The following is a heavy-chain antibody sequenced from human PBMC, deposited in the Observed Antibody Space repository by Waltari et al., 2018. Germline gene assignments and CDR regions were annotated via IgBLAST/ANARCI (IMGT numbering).Heavy chain of an antibody. CDR1: GLTFDKHP. Sequence: VQLLESGGGLVQPGGSLRLSCAASGLTFDKHPMRWIRQAPGKGLGWVSTIDFDGVKTYAADPVKGRFTIYTDNSKSMLCLQMHDLRAEDTGLYYCAKHWRGSESSDYWGQGLSVTVSS. CDR3: AKHWRGSESSDY. J-gene: IGHJ4*02. CDR2: IDFDGVKT. V-gene: IGHV3-23*01. D-gene: IGHD6-19*01.